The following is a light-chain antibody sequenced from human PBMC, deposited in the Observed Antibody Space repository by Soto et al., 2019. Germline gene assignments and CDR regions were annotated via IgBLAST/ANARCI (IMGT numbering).Light chain of an antibody. J-gene: IGLJ2*01. CDR2: DVS. Sequence: QSALTQPASVSGSPGQAITISCTGTISDVGGYNYVSWYQQHPGKAPKRMIYDVSNRHSGVSNRVSGSKSGNTASLTISGLQAEDEADYYCSSYTGSSTYVVFGGGTKLTVL. CDR1: ISDVGGYNY. CDR3: SSYTGSSTYVV. V-gene: IGLV2-14*01.